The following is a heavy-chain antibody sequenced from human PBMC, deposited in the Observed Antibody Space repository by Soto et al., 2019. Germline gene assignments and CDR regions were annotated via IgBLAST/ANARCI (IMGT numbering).Heavy chain of an antibody. J-gene: IGHJ6*02. V-gene: IGHV1-2*04. CDR1: GYTFTGYY. CDR2: INPNSGGT. CDR3: ARDTRYGGSSNYYYYYGMDV. Sequence: GPSVKVSCKASGYTFTGYYMHWVRQAPGQGLEWMGWINPNSGGTNYAQKFQGWVTMTRDTSISTAYMELSRLRSDDTAVYYCARDTRYGGSSNYYYYYGMDVWGQGTTVTVSS. D-gene: IGHD2-15*01.